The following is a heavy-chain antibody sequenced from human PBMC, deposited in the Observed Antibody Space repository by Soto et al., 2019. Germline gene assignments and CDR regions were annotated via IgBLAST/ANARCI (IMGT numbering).Heavy chain of an antibody. CDR1: GGSFSGYY. V-gene: IGHV4-34*01. Sequence: SETLSLTCAVYGGSFSGYYWSWIRQPPGKGLEWIGEINHSGSTNYNPSLKSRVTISVDTSKNQFSLKLSSVTAADTAVYYCAREGFVGYDTIYYFDYWGQGTLVTVSS. D-gene: IGHD5-12*01. J-gene: IGHJ4*02. CDR2: INHSGST. CDR3: AREGFVGYDTIYYFDY.